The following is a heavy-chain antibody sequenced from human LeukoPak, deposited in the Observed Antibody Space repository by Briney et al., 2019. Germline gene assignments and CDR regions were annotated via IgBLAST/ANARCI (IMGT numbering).Heavy chain of an antibody. Sequence: GGSLRLSCAASGFTFSSYSMNWVRQAPGKGLEWVSSISSSSSYIYYADSVKGRFTISRDNAKNSLYLQMNSLRAGDTAVYYCARDTTYGSGSYSFDYWGQGTLVTVSS. CDR2: ISSSSSYI. CDR3: ARDTTYGSGSYSFDY. V-gene: IGHV3-21*01. D-gene: IGHD3-10*01. J-gene: IGHJ4*02. CDR1: GFTFSSYS.